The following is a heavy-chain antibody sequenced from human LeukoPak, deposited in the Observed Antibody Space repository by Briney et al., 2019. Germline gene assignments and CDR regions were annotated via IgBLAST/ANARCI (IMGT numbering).Heavy chain of an antibody. CDR3: ARGTTGSYHLNWFDP. Sequence: PGWSLRLSCAASGFTFSSYAMNWVRQAPGMGLDWVSAITESGAGTYYADSVKGRFIISRDNSKNTLYLQMNSLRAEDAAVYYCARGTTGSYHLNWFDPWGHGTLVTVSS. D-gene: IGHD3-10*01. CDR1: GFTFSSYA. CDR2: ITESGAGT. V-gene: IGHV3-23*01. J-gene: IGHJ5*02.